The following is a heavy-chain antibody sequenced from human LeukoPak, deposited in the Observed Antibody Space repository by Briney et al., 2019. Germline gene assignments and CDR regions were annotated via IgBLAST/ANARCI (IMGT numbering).Heavy chain of an antibody. CDR1: GYTLTELS. CDR2: FDPEDGET. V-gene: IGHV1-24*01. CDR3: ATGQRRTNDAFDI. Sequence: ASVKVSCKVSGYTLTELSMHWVRQAPGKGLEWMGGFDPEDGETIYAQKFQGRVTMTEDTSTDTAYMELSSLRFEDTAVYYCATGQRRTNDAFDIWGQGTMVTVSS. J-gene: IGHJ3*02.